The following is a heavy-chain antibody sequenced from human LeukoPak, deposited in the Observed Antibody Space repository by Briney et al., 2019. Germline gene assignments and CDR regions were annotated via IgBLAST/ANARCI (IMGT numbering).Heavy chain of an antibody. J-gene: IGHJ4*02. V-gene: IGHV4-61*02. Sequence: PSETLSLTCSVSGGSISSGGSYWTWIRQPAGKGLEWIGRIYSCGNTKYNPSLKSRVAISIDTSNNQFSLKMSSVTAADTAVYYCVRMEISGFYDFWSDWGQGTLVTVSS. CDR1: GGSISSGGSY. CDR3: VRMEISGFYDFWSD. D-gene: IGHD3-3*01. CDR2: IYSCGNT.